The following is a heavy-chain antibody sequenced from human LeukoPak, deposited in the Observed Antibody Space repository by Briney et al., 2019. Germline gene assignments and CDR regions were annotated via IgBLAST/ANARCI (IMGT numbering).Heavy chain of an antibody. CDR3: ARVGDGSSSSTVHSYYYYYYYMDV. D-gene: IGHD6-6*01. Sequence: GSLRLSCAASGFKFSSYSMSWIRQPPGKGLEWIGYIYYSGSTNYNPSLKSRVTISVDTSKNQFSLKLSSVTAADTAVYYCARVGDGSSSSTVHSYYYYYYYMDVWGKGTTVTVSS. CDR1: GFKFSSYS. CDR2: IYYSGST. J-gene: IGHJ6*03. V-gene: IGHV4-59*01.